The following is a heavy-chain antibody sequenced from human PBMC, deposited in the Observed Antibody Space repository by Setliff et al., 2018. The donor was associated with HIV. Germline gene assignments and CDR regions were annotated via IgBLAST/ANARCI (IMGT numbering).Heavy chain of an antibody. CDR1: GGSFGVYR. CDR2: IDSSGTT. CDR3: ARSPRIGVAGEFEY. J-gene: IGHJ4*02. Sequence: LSLTCTISGGSFGVYRWSWIRQSAGRGLEWIGRIDSSGTTDYKPSLKGRVAISVDTSKNQFSLKVNSVTAADTAVYYCARSPRIGVAGEFEYWGQGTLVTVSS. V-gene: IGHV4-4*07. D-gene: IGHD6-19*01.